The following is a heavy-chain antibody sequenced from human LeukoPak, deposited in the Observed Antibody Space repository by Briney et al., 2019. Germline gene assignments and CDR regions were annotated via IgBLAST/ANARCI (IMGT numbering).Heavy chain of an antibody. Sequence: GGSLRLSCAASGFTFSDYYMSWIRQAPGKGLEWVSYISSSGSTIYYADSVKGRFTISRDNAKKSLYLQMNSLRAEDTAVYYCARVYLSQQLVPGLDYWGQGTLVTVSS. CDR2: ISSSGSTI. CDR1: GFTFSDYY. J-gene: IGHJ4*02. V-gene: IGHV3-11*04. CDR3: ARVYLSQQLVPGLDY. D-gene: IGHD6-13*01.